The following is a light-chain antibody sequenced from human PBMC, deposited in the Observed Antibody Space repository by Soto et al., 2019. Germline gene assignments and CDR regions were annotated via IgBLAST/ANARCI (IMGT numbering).Light chain of an antibody. Sequence: EIVLTQSPRTLSLSPGESATLSCTASQSVRSNSLAWYQQKPGQAPRLLMFGASGRATGTPPRFSDRGSGTDFTLTISTLEPEDFAVYYCQQYGTSPLTFGGGTKVDI. CDR3: QQYGTSPLT. V-gene: IGKV3-20*01. J-gene: IGKJ4*01. CDR2: GAS. CDR1: QSVRSNS.